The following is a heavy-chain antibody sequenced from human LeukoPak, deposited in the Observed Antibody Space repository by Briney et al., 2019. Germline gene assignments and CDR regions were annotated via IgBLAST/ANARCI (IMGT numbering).Heavy chain of an antibody. CDR3: ARHRGATMGPSDD. D-gene: IGHD1-26*01. V-gene: IGHV4-4*02. CDR2: IYHSGST. J-gene: IGHJ4*02. Sequence: PSETLSLTCAVSGGSISSSNWWSWVRQPPGKGLEWIGEIYHSGSTNYNPSLKSRVTISVDKPENHFSLKLSSVTAADTAVYYCARHRGATMGPSDDWGQGTLVTVSS. CDR1: GGSISSSNW.